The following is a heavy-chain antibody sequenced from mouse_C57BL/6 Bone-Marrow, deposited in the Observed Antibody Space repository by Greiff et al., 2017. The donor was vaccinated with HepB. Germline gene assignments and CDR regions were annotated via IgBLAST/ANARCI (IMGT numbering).Heavy chain of an antibody. V-gene: IGHV1-76*01. J-gene: IGHJ2*01. CDR3: ARGRGYDGYPFDY. CDR1: GYTFTDYY. D-gene: IGHD2-3*01. CDR2: IYPGSGNT. Sequence: VQLQQSGAELVRPGASVKLSCKASGYTFTDYYINWVKQRPGQGLEWIARIYPGSGNTYYNEKFKGKATLTAEKSSSTAYMQLSSLTSEDSAVYFCARGRGYDGYPFDYWGQGTTLTVSS.